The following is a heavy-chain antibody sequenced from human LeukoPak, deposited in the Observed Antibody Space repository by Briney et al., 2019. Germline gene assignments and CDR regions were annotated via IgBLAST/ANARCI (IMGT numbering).Heavy chain of an antibody. CDR3: ARKSILNWFDP. CDR2: IYYTGST. D-gene: IGHD6-6*01. Sequence: PSETLSLTCTVSGGSITSYYWNWIRQPPGKGLECIGYIYYTGSTNYNPSLKSRVAISVDTSKNQFSLKLSSVTAADTAVYYCARKSILNWFDPWGQGTLVTVSS. CDR1: GGSITSYY. J-gene: IGHJ5*02. V-gene: IGHV4-59*01.